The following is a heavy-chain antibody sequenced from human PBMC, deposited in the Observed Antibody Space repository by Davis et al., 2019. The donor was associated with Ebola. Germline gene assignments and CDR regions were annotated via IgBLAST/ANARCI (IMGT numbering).Heavy chain of an antibody. J-gene: IGHJ6*02. D-gene: IGHD3-3*01. Sequence: AASVTVSCKASGYTFTSYGISWVRQAPGQGLEWMGWISAYNGNTNYAQKLQGRVTMTTDTSTSTAYMELRSLRSDDTALYYCAKNSDHGFLEWLYYYYGMDVWGQGTTVTVSS. CDR1: GYTFTSYG. CDR3: AKNSDHGFLEWLYYYYGMDV. V-gene: IGHV1-18*01. CDR2: ISAYNGNT.